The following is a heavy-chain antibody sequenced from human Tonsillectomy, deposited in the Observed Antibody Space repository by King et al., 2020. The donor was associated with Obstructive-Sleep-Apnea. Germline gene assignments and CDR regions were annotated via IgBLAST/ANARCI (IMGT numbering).Heavy chain of an antibody. CDR2: ISYDGSNK. CDR1: GFTFSSYA. D-gene: IGHD5-18*01. V-gene: IGHV3-30-3*01. CDR3: ARDLWDSYGYSDY. Sequence: VQLVESGGGVVQPGRSLRLSCAASGFTFSSYAMHWVRQAPGKGLEWVAVISYDGSNKYYADSVKGRFTISRDNSKNTLYLQMDSLRAEDTAVYYCARDLWDSYGYSDYWGQGTLVTVSS. J-gene: IGHJ4*02.